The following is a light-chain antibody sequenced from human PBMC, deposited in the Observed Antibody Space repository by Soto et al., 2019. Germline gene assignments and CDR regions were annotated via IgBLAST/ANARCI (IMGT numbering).Light chain of an antibody. J-gene: IGLJ1*01. CDR3: SSYISSSTHV. V-gene: IGLV2-14*03. CDR2: DVS. Sequence: QSALTQPASVSGSRGQSIPISCTATSSDVGAYNFVSWYQQHPVKLPKLMIFDVSRRPSGVSDRFSGSKSGNTASLTISGVQAEDEGDYYCSSYISSSTHVFGNGTK. CDR1: SSDVGAYNF.